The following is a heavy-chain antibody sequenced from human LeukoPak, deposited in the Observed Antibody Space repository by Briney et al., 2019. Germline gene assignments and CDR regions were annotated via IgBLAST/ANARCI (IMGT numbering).Heavy chain of an antibody. CDR2: INPSGGST. CDR1: GYTFTSYH. D-gene: IGHD4-17*01. Sequence: GASVKVSCKASGYTFTSYHMHWVRQAPGQGLEWMGIINPSGGSTSYAQKFQGRVTMTRDTSTSTVYMELSSLRSEDTAVYYCARDYGDYGMDVWGQGTTVTVSS. J-gene: IGHJ6*02. CDR3: ARDYGDYGMDV. V-gene: IGHV1-46*01.